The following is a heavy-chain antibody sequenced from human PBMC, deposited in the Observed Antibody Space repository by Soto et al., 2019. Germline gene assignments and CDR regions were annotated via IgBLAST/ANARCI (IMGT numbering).Heavy chain of an antibody. CDR2: ISTYNSYT. V-gene: IGHV1-18*01. J-gene: IGHJ5*01. CDR1: GYTFRNYG. CDR3: AQNITSRIDS. D-gene: IGHD2-2*01. Sequence: QVQLVQSGAELRKPGASVKVSCKTSGYTFRNYGISWVRQAPGQGLEWMGWISTYNSYTHSAKKFQGRVIMTIESSTSSAFLELTNLRTDDTAFYYCAQNITSRIDSSGQGTLVTVSS.